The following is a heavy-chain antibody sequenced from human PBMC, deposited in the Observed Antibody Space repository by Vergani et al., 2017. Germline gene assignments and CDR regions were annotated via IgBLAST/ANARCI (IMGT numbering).Heavy chain of an antibody. J-gene: IGHJ5*02. D-gene: IGHD6-19*01. Sequence: QLQLQESGPGLVKPSATLSLTCSVSGASIRSSNYYWGWIRQPPGKGLECIASIYYSGSTYYNPSLKSRVTISVDTSKNQFSLKLSSVTAAATAVYFCAKHSTVEWLVKLGWIDPWGQGILVTVSS. CDR1: GASIRSSNYY. CDR3: AKHSTVEWLVKLGWIDP. V-gene: IGHV4-39*01. CDR2: IYYSGST.